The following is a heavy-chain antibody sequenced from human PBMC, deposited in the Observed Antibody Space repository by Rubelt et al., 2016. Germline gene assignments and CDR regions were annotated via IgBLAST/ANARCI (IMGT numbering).Heavy chain of an antibody. CDR2: IHSRGGT. Sequence: QLQLQESGPGLVRPSETLSLTCTVSGGSVNSVSHYWAWIRQPPGGGLEWIASIHSRGGTYYNPSRRGRVVLSVDTSKNQFSLKVLSATAADTALYFCARDYTNNYKFDFWGLGTRVTVSS. V-gene: IGHV4-39*07. D-gene: IGHD2-8*01. CDR3: ARDYTNNYKFDF. J-gene: IGHJ4*02. CDR1: GGSVNSVSHY.